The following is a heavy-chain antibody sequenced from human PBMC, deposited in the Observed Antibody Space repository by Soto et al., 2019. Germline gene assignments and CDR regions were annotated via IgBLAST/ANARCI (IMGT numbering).Heavy chain of an antibody. CDR1: GYNFSSYS. V-gene: IGHV5-51*01. CDR3: ARIGSSDNPFDY. CDR2: IYPDDSDT. Sequence: GESLKISCEGSGYNFSSYSIGCVRQMPGKGLEWMGIIYPDDSDTRYSPSFRGQVTISVDKSISRAYLQWSSLKASDSAMYFCARIGSSDNPFDYWGRGNLVPVSS. D-gene: IGHD6-25*01. J-gene: IGHJ4*02.